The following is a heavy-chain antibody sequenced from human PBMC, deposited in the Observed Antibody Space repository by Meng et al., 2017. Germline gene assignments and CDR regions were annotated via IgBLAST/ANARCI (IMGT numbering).Heavy chain of an antibody. CDR3: ARALGYSSGWYGLDY. J-gene: IGHJ4*02. CDR1: GGSISSYY. D-gene: IGHD6-19*01. CDR2: IYYSGST. V-gene: IGHV4-59*01. Sequence: ESLKISCTVSGGSISSYYWSWIRQPPGKGLEWIGYIYYSGSTNYNPSLKSRVTISVDTSKNQFSLKLSSVTAADTAVYYCARALGYSSGWYGLDYWGQGTLVTVSS.